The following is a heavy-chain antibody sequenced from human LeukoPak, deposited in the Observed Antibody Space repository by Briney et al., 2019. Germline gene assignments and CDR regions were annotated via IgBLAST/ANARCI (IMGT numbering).Heavy chain of an antibody. V-gene: IGHV3-48*03. CDR2: ISSSGSTI. CDR1: GFTFSSYE. D-gene: IGHD1-7*01. CDR3: ARDRGLELLNY. Sequence: PGGSLRLSCAASGFTFSSYEMNLVRQAPGKGLEWVSYISSSGSTIYYADSVKGRFTISRDNAKNSLYLQMNSLRAEDTAVYYCARDRGLELLNYWGQGTLVTVSS. J-gene: IGHJ4*02.